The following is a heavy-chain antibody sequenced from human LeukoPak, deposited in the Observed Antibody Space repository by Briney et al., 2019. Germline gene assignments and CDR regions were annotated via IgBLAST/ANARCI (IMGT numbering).Heavy chain of an antibody. CDR1: GGSPSGHY. V-gene: IGHV4-59*11. J-gene: IGHJ4*02. CDR2: IYYSGNT. Sequence: SETLSLTCTVSGGSPSGHYWSWIRQSPGKGLEWLGYIYYSGNTAYNPSPKSRITISVDTSKNQFSLRLNSVTAADTAVYYCARETTALDYWGQGTLVTVSS. D-gene: IGHD1-1*01. CDR3: ARETTALDY.